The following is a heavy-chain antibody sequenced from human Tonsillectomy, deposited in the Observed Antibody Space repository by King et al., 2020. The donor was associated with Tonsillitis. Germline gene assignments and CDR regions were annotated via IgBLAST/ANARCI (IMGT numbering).Heavy chain of an antibody. CDR2: IYSGGST. D-gene: IGHD6-25*01. J-gene: IGHJ4*02. CDR3: ARDLYSSGLFDF. Sequence: VQLVESGGGLIQPGGSLRLSCAASGFTVSSNYMNWVRQAPGKGLEGVSVIYSGGSTYYADSVKGRFTISRDHSKNTLYLQMNILRAEDTAVYYCARDLYSSGLFDFWGQGTLVTVSS. V-gene: IGHV3-53*01. CDR1: GFTVSSNY.